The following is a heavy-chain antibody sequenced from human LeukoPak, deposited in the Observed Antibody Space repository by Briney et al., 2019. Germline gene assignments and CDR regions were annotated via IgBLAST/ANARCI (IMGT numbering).Heavy chain of an antibody. CDR2: ISTYNGDT. J-gene: IGHJ4*02. Sequence: ASVKVSCKASGYIFSNCGISWVRQAPGQGLEWMGWISTYNGDTNYAQKFQGRVTMTTDTSTSTAYMELRSLRYDDTAVYYCARDYCSSSSCTSYFDYWGQGALVTVSS. V-gene: IGHV1-18*01. CDR3: ARDYCSSSSCTSYFDY. D-gene: IGHD2-2*01. CDR1: GYIFSNCG.